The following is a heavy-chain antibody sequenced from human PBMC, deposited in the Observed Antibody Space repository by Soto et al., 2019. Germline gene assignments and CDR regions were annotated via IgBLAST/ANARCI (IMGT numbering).Heavy chain of an antibody. CDR2: IYYSGST. D-gene: IGHD3-10*01. V-gene: IGHV4-30-4*01. J-gene: IGHJ4*02. CDR1: GGSISSGDYY. CDR3: ARALFGELCYFDY. Sequence: SETLSLTCTVSGGSISSGDYYWSWIRQPPGKGLEWIGYIYYSGSTYYNPSLKSRVTISVDTSKNQFSLKLSSVTAADTAVYYCARALFGELCYFDYWGQGTLVTVSS.